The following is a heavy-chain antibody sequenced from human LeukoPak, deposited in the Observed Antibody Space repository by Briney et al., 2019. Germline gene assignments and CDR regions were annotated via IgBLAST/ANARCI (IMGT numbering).Heavy chain of an antibody. Sequence: SETLSVTCTVSGDSISSSTYYCRWIRQPPGKGLEWIGSIYYSGSTYYNPSLKSRVTISVDTSKNQFSLKLSSVTAADTAVYYCARRRGDLSYFDSWGQGTLVTVSS. V-gene: IGHV4-39*01. J-gene: IGHJ4*02. CDR1: GDSISSSTYY. CDR3: ARRRGDLSYFDS. CDR2: IYYSGST. D-gene: IGHD4-17*01.